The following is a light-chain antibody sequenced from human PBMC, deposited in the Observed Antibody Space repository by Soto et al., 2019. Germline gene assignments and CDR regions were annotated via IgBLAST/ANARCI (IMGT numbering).Light chain of an antibody. J-gene: IGKJ4*01. CDR2: DAS. Sequence: DIQMTQSPSSLSASVGDRVTITCQASQDISNYLNWYQQKPGKAPKVLIYDASNLGTGVPSRFSGGGSGTEFNFTISSLQREDSATYYCQESYTTPLTFGGGTKVDIK. CDR1: QDISNY. CDR3: QESYTTPLT. V-gene: IGKV1-39*01.